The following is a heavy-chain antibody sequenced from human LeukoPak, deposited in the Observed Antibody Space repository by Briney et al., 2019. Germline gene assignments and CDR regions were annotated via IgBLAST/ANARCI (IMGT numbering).Heavy chain of an antibody. Sequence: SQTLSLTCTVSGGSISSGDYYWRWIRQPPGKGRGWIGYIYYSGSTYYNPSLKSRVTISVDTSKNQFSLKLSSVNAADTAVYYCASELVVPAALADYWGQGTLVTVSS. J-gene: IGHJ4*02. CDR3: ASELVVPAALADY. CDR1: GGSISSGDYY. D-gene: IGHD2-2*01. V-gene: IGHV4-30-4*08. CDR2: IYYSGST.